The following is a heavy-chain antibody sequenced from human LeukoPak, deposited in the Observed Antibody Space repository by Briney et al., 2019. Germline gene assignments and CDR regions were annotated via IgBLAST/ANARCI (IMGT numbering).Heavy chain of an antibody. J-gene: IGHJ3*02. CDR3: ARALGKYCSSTSCYTEGAFDI. Sequence: SQTLSLTCAISGDSVSSNSAAWNWIRQSPSRGLEWLGRTYYRSKWYNDYAVSVKSRITINPDTSKNQFSLQLTSVTPEDTAVYYCARALGKYCSSTSCYTEGAFDIWGQGTMVTVSS. CDR1: GDSVSSNSAA. CDR2: TYYRSKWYN. V-gene: IGHV6-1*01. D-gene: IGHD2-2*02.